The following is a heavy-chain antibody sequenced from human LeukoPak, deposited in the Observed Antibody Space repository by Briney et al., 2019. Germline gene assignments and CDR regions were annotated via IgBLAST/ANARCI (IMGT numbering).Heavy chain of an antibody. CDR2: ISGSGGST. CDR3: AKTPRYCGGDCYDY. D-gene: IGHD2-21*01. CDR1: GFTFDDYA. Sequence: GGSLRLSCAASGFTFDDYAMSWVRQAPGKGLEWVSAISGSGGSTYYADSVKGRFTISRDNSKNTLYLQMNGLRAEDTAVYYCAKTPRYCGGDCYDYWGQGTLVTVSS. V-gene: IGHV3-23*01. J-gene: IGHJ4*02.